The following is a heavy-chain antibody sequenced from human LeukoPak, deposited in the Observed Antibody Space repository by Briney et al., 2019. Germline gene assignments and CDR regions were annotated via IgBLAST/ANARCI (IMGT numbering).Heavy chain of an antibody. D-gene: IGHD6-19*01. J-gene: IGHJ4*02. CDR1: GFTFSTYA. Sequence: GGSLRLSCAASGFTFSTYAITWVRQGPGKGLEWVSAIRPDGDRTYYANSVRGRFTISRDNAKDTVYLQINGLRVEDTAVYYCAREQSGTRGWYTVDYWGQGTLVTVSS. CDR2: IRPDGDRT. CDR3: AREQSGTRGWYTVDY. V-gene: IGHV3-23*01.